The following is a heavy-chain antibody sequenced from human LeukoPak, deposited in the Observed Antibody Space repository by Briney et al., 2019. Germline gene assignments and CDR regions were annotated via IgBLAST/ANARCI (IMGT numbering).Heavy chain of an antibody. CDR3: ARDRFLEWLWGYYYYMDV. V-gene: IGHV3-30*04. CDR2: ISYDGSDK. Sequence: GRSLRLSCAASGFTFSSYAMHWVRQAPGKGLEWVAVISYDGSDKYSADSVKGRFTISRDNAKNSLYLQMNSLRAEDTAVYYCARDRFLEWLWGYYYYMDVWGKGTTVTVSS. D-gene: IGHD3-3*01. CDR1: GFTFSSYA. J-gene: IGHJ6*03.